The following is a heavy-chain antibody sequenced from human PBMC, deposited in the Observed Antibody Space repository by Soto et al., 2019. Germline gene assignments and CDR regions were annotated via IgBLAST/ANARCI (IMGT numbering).Heavy chain of an antibody. J-gene: IGHJ4*02. CDR1: EYTFTTYA. CDR2: INTGNGNT. Sequence: ASVKVSCKASEYTFTTYAMHLVRQAPGQRLEWMGWINTGNGNTKYSQKFQGRVTITRDTSASTAYMELSSLISEDTAVYYCARNAVGTYHFDYWGQGTLVTVS. CDR3: ARNAVGTYHFDY. D-gene: IGHD1-26*01. V-gene: IGHV1-3*04.